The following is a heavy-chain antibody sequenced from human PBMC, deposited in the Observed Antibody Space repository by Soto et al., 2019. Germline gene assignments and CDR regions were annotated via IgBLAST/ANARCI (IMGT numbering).Heavy chain of an antibody. CDR3: AKQRGIAARGGWFDP. CDR2: ISYDGSNK. CDR1: GFTFSSYG. J-gene: IGHJ5*02. Sequence: PGGSLRLSCAASGFTFSSYGMHWVRQAPGKGLEWVAVISYDGSNKYYADSVKGRFTISRDNSKNTLYLQMNSLRAEDTAVYYCAKQRGIAARGGWFDPWGQGTLVTVSS. D-gene: IGHD6-6*01. V-gene: IGHV3-30*18.